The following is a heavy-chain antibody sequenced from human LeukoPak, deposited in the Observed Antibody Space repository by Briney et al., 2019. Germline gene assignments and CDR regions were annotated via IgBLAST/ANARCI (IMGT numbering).Heavy chain of an antibody. CDR2: IWYDGSNK. V-gene: IGHV3-33*03. CDR1: GFTFSTYG. D-gene: IGHD3-16*02. CDR3: ASSVGADDYVWGSYRYSLPYYFDY. Sequence: PGRSLRLSCAASGFTFSTYGMHWVRQAPGKGLEWVAVIWYDGSNKYYADSVKGRFTISRDNAKNSLYLQMNSLRAEDTAVYYCASSVGADDYVWGSYRYSLPYYFDYWGQGTLVTVSS. J-gene: IGHJ4*02.